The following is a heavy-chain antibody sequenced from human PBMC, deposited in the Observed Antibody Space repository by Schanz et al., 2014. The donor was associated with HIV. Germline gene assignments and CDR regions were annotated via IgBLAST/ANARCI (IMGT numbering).Heavy chain of an antibody. CDR3: ARGRRGAVAGSSDY. V-gene: IGHV3-30*03. J-gene: IGHJ4*02. Sequence: QVQLVESGGGVVQPGRSLRLSCVASGFSFSNYGMHWVRQAPGKGLGWVAVLSYDGINKYFADSVKGRFTISRDNSKNTLYLQVKSLRAEDTAVYYCARGRRGAVAGSSDYWGQGTLVTVSS. CDR2: LSYDGINK. D-gene: IGHD6-19*01. CDR1: GFSFSNYG.